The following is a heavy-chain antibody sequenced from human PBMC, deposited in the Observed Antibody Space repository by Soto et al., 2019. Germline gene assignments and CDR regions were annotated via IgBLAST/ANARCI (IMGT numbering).Heavy chain of an antibody. CDR3: ASGASRWYPYFFDS. D-gene: IGHD6-13*01. CDR2: IIPYYNTL. V-gene: IGHV1-69*01. J-gene: IGHJ4*02. CDR1: EGTSNSYA. Sequence: QAQVVQSGAEVRKPGSSVKSSFKASEGTSNSYAFPWWQQPPGQGLEWMGGIIPYYNTLNYAQKFQDRVTITADDSTNTVYMELSSLRSDDTAVYFCASGASRWYPYFFDSWAQGTLVTVSS.